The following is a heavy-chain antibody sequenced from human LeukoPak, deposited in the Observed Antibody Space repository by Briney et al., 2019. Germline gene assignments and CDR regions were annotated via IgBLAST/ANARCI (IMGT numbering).Heavy chain of an antibody. CDR1: GGSISSGDYY. D-gene: IGHD5-18*01. CDR2: IYYSGST. V-gene: IGHV4-30-4*01. CDR3: ARGGPALDTAMVTGHYLYDH. Sequence: SQTLSLTCTVSGGSISSGDYYWSWIRQPPGKGLEWIGYIYYSGSTYYNPSLKSRVTISVDTSKNQFSLKLSSVTAADTAVYYCARGGPALDTAMVTGHYLYDHWGQGTLVTVSS. J-gene: IGHJ4*02.